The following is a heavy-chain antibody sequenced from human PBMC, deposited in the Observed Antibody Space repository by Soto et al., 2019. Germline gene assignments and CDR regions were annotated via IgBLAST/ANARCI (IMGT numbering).Heavy chain of an antibody. CDR3: ARVEMATYYYYGMDV. CDR1: GGSISSGGYY. V-gene: IGHV4-31*03. J-gene: IGHJ6*02. CDR2: IYYSGST. Sequence: QVQLQESGPGLVKPSQTLSLTCTVSGGSISSGGYYWSWIRQHPGKGLEWIGYIYYSGSTYSNPSLKSRVTISVDTSKNQFSLKLSSVTAADTAVYYCARVEMATYYYYGMDVWGQGTTVTVSS.